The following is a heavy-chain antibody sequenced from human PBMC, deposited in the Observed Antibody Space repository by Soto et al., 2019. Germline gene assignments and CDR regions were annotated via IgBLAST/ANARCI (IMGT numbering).Heavy chain of an antibody. V-gene: IGHV2-5*02. D-gene: IGHD3-16*01. CDR3: AHKGGGDRILDY. CDR2: IYWDGYK. Sequence: QITLKESGPTLVKPTQTLTLTCAFSGFSLRTSGVGVGWIRQPPGKALEWLALIYWDGYKHYSPSLKSRLTIPADTSKNQVVLTMTNMDPVDTATYYCAHKGGGDRILDYWGQGTLVTVSS. CDR1: GFSLRTSGVG. J-gene: IGHJ4*02.